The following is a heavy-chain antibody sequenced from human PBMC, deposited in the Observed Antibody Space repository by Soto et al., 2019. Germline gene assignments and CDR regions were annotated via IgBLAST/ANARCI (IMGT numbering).Heavy chain of an antibody. D-gene: IGHD2-15*01. Sequence: QVQLQESGPGLVKPSGTLSLTCAVSSGTISSSNWWTWVRQPPGKGLEWIGEINQSGRPNYNPSLRCRVTISVDKSKSQFFLKLSSVTAADTAIYYCAGLGMVAAHREFDPWGQGTLVTVSS. V-gene: IGHV4-4*02. CDR2: INQSGRP. CDR1: SGTISSSNW. J-gene: IGHJ5*02. CDR3: AGLGMVAAHREFDP.